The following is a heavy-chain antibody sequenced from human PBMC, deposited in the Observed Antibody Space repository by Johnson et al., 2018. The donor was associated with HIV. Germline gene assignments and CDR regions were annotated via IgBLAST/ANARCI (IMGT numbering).Heavy chain of an antibody. CDR3: ARAPEVRGVDAFDI. CDR2: ITSTGITV. J-gene: IGHJ3*02. D-gene: IGHD3-10*01. CDR1: GFTFDDYG. V-gene: IGHV3-48*03. Sequence: VQLVESGGGVVRPGGSLRLSCAASGFTFDDYGMSWVRQAPGKGLEWVSYITSTGITVYYTDSVKGRFTISRDNAKNSLSLQMNSLRAEDTAVYYCARAPEVRGVDAFDIWGPGTMVTVSA.